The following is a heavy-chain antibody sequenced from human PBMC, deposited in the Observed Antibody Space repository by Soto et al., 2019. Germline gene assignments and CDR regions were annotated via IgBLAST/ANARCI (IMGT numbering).Heavy chain of an antibody. Sequence: EVQLVESGGGLVKPGGSLRLSCAASGFTFSSYTMNWVRQTPGKGLEWVSSISSGSNYIYYADSVKGRFTISRDNAKNSLYLQMNSLRAEDTAVYYCARGYHSSGFDYWGQGTLATVSS. J-gene: IGHJ4*02. CDR3: ARGYHSSGFDY. D-gene: IGHD6-19*01. CDR2: ISSGSNYI. V-gene: IGHV3-21*01. CDR1: GFTFSSYT.